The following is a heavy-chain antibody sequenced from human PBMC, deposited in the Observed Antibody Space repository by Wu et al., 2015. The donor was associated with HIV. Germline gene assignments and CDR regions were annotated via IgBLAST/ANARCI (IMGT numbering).Heavy chain of an antibody. V-gene: IGHV1-18*01. CDR3: ARAVRGSRLGYYYYMDV. Sequence: QVQLVQSGAEVKKPGASVKVSCKASGYTFTSYGISWVRQAPGQGLEWMGWISAYNGNTNYAQKLQGRVTMTTDTSTSTAYMELRSLRSEDTAVYYCARAVRGSRLGYYYYMDVWGKGTTVTVSS. CDR1: GYTFTSYG. D-gene: IGHD3-16*01. CDR2: ISAYNGNT. J-gene: IGHJ6*03.